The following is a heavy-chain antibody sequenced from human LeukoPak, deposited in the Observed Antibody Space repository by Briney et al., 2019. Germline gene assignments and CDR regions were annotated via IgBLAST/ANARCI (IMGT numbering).Heavy chain of an antibody. CDR1: GGSISSYY. V-gene: IGHV4-59*01. J-gene: IGHJ2*01. CDR2: IYYSGST. CDR3: ASLGDYDSSGYRYFDL. Sequence: SETLSLTCTVSGGSISSYYWSWIRQPPGKGLEWIGYIYYSGSTNYNPSLKSRVTISVDTSKNQFSLKLSSVTSADPAVYYCASLGDYDSSGYRYFDLWGRGTLVTVSS. D-gene: IGHD3-22*01.